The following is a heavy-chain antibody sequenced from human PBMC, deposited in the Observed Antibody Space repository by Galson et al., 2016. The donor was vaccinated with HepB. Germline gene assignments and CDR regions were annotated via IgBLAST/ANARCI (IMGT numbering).Heavy chain of an antibody. CDR3: VKSSTGVVFNNWFDP. CDR1: GLRFSDLW. CDR2: IKGDGSL. D-gene: IGHD3-3*01. J-gene: IGHJ5*02. Sequence: SLRLSCAVSGLRFSDLWMDWVRQAPGKGLEWVANIKGDGSLDYADSVKGRFTISRDNAKRSVHLQLNSLRPGDTALYYCVKSSTGVVFNNWFDPWGQGTLVTVSS. V-gene: IGHV3-7*01.